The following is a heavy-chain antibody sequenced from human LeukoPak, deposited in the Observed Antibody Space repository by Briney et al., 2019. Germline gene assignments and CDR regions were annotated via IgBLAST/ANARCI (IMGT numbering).Heavy chain of an antibody. CDR3: AREEYSYGYGGEYFQH. CDR2: IYPGDSDT. CDR1: GYSFTSYW. Sequence: GESLKISCKGSGYSFTSYWIGWVRQMPGKGLEWMGIIYPGDSDTRYSPSFQGQVTISADKSISTAYLQWSSLKASDTAMYNCAREEYSYGYGGEYFQHWGQGTLVTVSS. V-gene: IGHV5-51*01. D-gene: IGHD5-18*01. J-gene: IGHJ1*01.